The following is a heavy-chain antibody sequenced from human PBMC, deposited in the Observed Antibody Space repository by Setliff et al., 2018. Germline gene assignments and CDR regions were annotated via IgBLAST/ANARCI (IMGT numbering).Heavy chain of an antibody. CDR3: ARTSTYVLGSGSYWDRWFDP. V-gene: IGHV4-30-4*02. D-gene: IGHD3-10*01. CDR2: IYYTGKT. CDR1: GDSLSGDNYF. J-gene: IGHJ5*02. Sequence: SETLSLTCTVSGDSLSGDNYFWSWIRHLPGKGLQWLGHIYYTGKTYYNPSLKSRLEMSVDTSKREFALRLSSVTAEDTAVYYCARTSTYVLGSGSYWDRWFDPWSQGTLVTVSS.